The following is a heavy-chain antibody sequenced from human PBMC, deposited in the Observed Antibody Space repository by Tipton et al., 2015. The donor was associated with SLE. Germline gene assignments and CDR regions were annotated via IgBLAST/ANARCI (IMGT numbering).Heavy chain of an antibody. CDR1: GGSISSHY. D-gene: IGHD4-17*01. CDR3: ARVPYYDYGDEMYAFDI. V-gene: IGHV4-59*11. CDR2: IYYSGST. J-gene: IGHJ3*02. Sequence: TLSLTCTVSGGSISSHYWSWFRQPPGKGLERIGYIYYSGSTNYNPSLTSRATITVDTSKNQFSLKLSSVTAADTAVYYCARVPYYDYGDEMYAFDIWGQGTMVTVSS.